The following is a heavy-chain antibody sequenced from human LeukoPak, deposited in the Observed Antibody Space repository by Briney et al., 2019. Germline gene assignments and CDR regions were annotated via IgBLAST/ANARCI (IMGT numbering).Heavy chain of an antibody. D-gene: IGHD4-11*01. V-gene: IGHV1-8*03. CDR2: MNPNSGNT. J-gene: IGHJ5*02. CDR3: ARGPRLVTTKPVYWFDP. CDR1: GYTFTSYD. Sequence: GASVKVSCKASGYTFTSYDINWVRQATGQGLEWMGWMNPNSGNTGYAQKFQGRVTITRNTSISTAYMELSSLRSEDTAVYYCARGPRLVTTKPVYWFDPWGQGTLVTVSS.